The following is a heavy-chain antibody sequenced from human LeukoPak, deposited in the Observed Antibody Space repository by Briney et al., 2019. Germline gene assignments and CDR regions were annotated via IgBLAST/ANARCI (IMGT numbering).Heavy chain of an antibody. J-gene: IGHJ4*02. CDR3: ARASNSPFDY. V-gene: IGHV3-69-1*02. Sequence: FSNYNNIKEADAVKGRFPISRDNAKNSLYLQMHSLRAEDTAIYYCARASNSPFDYWGQGTLVTVSS. CDR2: FSNYNNI. D-gene: IGHD2-21*01.